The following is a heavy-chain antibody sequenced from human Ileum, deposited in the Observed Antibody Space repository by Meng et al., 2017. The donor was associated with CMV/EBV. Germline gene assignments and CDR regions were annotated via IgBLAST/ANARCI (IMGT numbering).Heavy chain of an antibody. CDR1: GFTFSSYA. CDR2: ISGSGGST. D-gene: IGHD3-10*01. CDR3: ARDSNIRGVPTDY. Sequence: GESLKISCAASGFTFSSYAMSWVRQAPGKGLEWVSAISGSGGSTYYADSVKGRFTISRDNAKDTLYLQMNSLRAEDTAIYFCARDSNIRGVPTDYWGQGTLVTVSS. V-gene: IGHV3-23*01. J-gene: IGHJ4*02.